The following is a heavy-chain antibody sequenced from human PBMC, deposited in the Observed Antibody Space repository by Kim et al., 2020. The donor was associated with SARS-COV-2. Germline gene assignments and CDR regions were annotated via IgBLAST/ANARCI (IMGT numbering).Heavy chain of an antibody. J-gene: IGHJ6*02. CDR3: ARDLVDKDYYYYGMDV. CDR1: GFTFSSYA. V-gene: IGHV3-30*04. D-gene: IGHD6-6*01. CDR2: ISYDGSNK. Sequence: GGSLRLSCAASGFTFSSYAMHWVRQAPGKGLEWVAVISYDGSNKYYADSVKGRFTISRDNSKNTLYLQMNSLRAEDTAVYYCARDLVDKDYYYYGMDVWGQGTTVTVSS.